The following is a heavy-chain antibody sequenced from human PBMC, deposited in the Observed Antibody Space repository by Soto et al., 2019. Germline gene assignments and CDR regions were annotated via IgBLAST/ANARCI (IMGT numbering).Heavy chain of an antibody. J-gene: IGHJ4*02. V-gene: IGHV3-7*01. CDR2: INQDGSET. CDR1: GFIFRSYW. CDR3: ARDGVEAGLYLDN. Sequence: EVQLVESGGGLVQPGGSLRLSCAASGFIFRSYWMSWVRQAPGKGLEWVANINQDGSETYYVDSVRGRFIISRDNAENSLYLQMNSLRAEDTAVYYCARDGVEAGLYLDNWGQGTLVTVST. D-gene: IGHD6-19*01.